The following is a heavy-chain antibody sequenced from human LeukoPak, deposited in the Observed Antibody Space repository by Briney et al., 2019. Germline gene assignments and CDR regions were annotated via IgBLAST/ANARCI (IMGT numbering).Heavy chain of an antibody. D-gene: IGHD6-13*01. V-gene: IGHV1-18*01. Sequence: GASVKVSCKASGYTFTSYGTSGVRQAPGQGLAWMGWISAYNSNTNYAQKLQGRVTMTTDTSTSTAYMELRSLRSDDTAVYYCARAGSSWYGGYWGQGTLVTVSS. CDR2: ISAYNSNT. CDR1: GYTFTSYG. CDR3: ARAGSSWYGGY. J-gene: IGHJ4*02.